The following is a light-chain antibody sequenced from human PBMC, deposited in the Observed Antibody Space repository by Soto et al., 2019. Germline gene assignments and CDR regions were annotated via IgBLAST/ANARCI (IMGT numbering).Light chain of an antibody. CDR1: SSDVGGYNY. CDR2: EVS. J-gene: IGLJ1*01. V-gene: IGLV2-14*01. CDR3: SSYTSSSPLV. Sequence: SALTQPASVSGSPGQSITISCTGTSSDVGGYNYVSWYQQHPGKAPKLMIYEVSNRPSGVSNRFSGSKSGNTASLTISGLQAEDEADYYCSSYTSSSPLVFGTGTKVTAL.